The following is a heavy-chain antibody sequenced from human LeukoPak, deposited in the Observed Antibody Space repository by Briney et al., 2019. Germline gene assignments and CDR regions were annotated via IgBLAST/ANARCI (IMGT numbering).Heavy chain of an antibody. CDR1: GGSISSGGYY. CDR3: ARGVRASTFDY. J-gene: IGHJ4*02. D-gene: IGHD2-15*01. V-gene: IGHV4-61*08. Sequence: SETLSLTCTVSGGSISSGGYYWSWIRQPPGKGLEWIGYIYYSGSTNYNPSLKSRVTISVDTSKNQFSLKLSSVTAADTAVYYCARGVRASTFDYWGQGTLVTVSS. CDR2: IYYSGST.